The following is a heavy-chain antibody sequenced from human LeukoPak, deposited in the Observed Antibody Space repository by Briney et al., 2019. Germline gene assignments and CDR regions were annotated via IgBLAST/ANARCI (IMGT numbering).Heavy chain of an antibody. CDR1: GDSISSYY. V-gene: IGHV4-4*09. CDR3: ARLTRLSTSPDRYYLDY. D-gene: IGHD6-6*01. J-gene: IGHJ4*02. Sequence: KPSETLSLTCTASGDSISSYYWSWIRQPPGKGLQWIGYIYTSGGTNYIPSLKGRVTISIDTSKNQFSLKLSSVTAADSAVYYCARLTRLSTSPDRYYLDYWGQGTLVTVSS. CDR2: IYTSGGT.